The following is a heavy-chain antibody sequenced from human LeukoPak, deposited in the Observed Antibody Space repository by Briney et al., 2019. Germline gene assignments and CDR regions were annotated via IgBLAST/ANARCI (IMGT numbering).Heavy chain of an antibody. Sequence: GGSLRLSCAASGFTVSRNYMSWVRQAPGKGLEWVSLIYSGGSTYYADSVKGRFTLSRDNSKNTLYLQMYSLRAEDTAVYYCAKGPSIAARPGYFDLWGRGTLVTVSS. CDR1: GFTVSRNY. CDR3: AKGPSIAARPGYFDL. J-gene: IGHJ2*01. V-gene: IGHV3-53*01. D-gene: IGHD6-6*01. CDR2: IYSGGST.